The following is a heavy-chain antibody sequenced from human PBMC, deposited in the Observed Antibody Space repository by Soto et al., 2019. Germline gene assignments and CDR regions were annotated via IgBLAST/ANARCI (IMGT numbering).Heavy chain of an antibody. V-gene: IGHV1-18*01. CDR1: GYTFTSYG. CDR3: AGTRYCSGGSCANVDAFDI. CDR2: ISAYNGNT. J-gene: IGHJ3*02. Sequence: GPSVKVSCKASGYTFTSYGISWVRQAPGQGLEWMGWISAYNGNTNYAQKLQGRVTMTTDTSTSTAYMELRSLRSDDTAVYYCAGTRYCSGGSCANVDAFDIWGQGTMVTVSS. D-gene: IGHD2-15*01.